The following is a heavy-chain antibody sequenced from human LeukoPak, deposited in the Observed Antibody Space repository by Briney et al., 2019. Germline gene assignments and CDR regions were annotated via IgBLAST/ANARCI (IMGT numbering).Heavy chain of an antibody. CDR3: TQDTATS. V-gene: IGHV4-30-2*03. CDR2: IYYSGST. CDR1: GGSISSGGYS. J-gene: IGHJ5*02. Sequence: PSQTLSLTCAVSGGSISSGGYSWGWIRQPSGKGLEWIGSIYYSGSTYYNPSLKSRVTISVDTSKNQFSLKLSSVTAADTAVYYCTQDTATSWGQGTLVTVSS. D-gene: IGHD5-18*01.